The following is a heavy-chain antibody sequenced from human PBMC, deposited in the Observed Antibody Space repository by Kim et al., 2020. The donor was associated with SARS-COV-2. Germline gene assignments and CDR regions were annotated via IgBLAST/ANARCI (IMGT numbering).Heavy chain of an antibody. J-gene: IGHJ4*02. D-gene: IGHD4-4*01. Sequence: YAAPVKGRFTNSRDDSKNTLYMQMNSLKTEDTAVYYCTTVGTVTTFGYDYWGQGTLVTVSS. V-gene: IGHV3-15*01. CDR3: TTVGTVTTFGYDY.